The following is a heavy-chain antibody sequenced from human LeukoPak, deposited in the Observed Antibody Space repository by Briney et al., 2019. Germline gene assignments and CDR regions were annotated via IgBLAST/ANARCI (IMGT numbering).Heavy chain of an antibody. J-gene: IGHJ1*01. CDR1: GYTFTSYY. Sequence: ASVKVSCKASGYTFTSYYMHWVRQAPGQRLEWMGIINPSGGSTSYAQKFQGRVTMTRDISTSTVYMELSSLRSEDTAVYYCARDGVKYDSSGYYYSEYFQHWGQGTLVTVSS. D-gene: IGHD3-22*01. CDR3: ARDGVKYDSSGYYYSEYFQH. CDR2: INPSGGST. V-gene: IGHV1-46*01.